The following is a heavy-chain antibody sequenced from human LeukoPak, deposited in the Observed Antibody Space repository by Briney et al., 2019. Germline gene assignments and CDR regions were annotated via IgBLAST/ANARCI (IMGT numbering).Heavy chain of an antibody. D-gene: IGHD2-2*01. Sequence: GASVKVSCKASGYTLSSYDMNWVVQATGQRLEWMGWMNPNSGNTGYAQKFQGRVTITRNTSISTAYMELSSLRSEDTAVYYCARADVVVVVPAASYYYYSMDAWGKGTTVTVSS. CDR3: ARADVVVVVPAASYYYYSMDA. J-gene: IGHJ6*03. V-gene: IGHV1-8*03. CDR2: MNPNSGNT. CDR1: GYTLSSYD.